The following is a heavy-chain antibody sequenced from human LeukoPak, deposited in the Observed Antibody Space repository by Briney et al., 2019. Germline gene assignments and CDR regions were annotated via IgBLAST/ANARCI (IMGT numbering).Heavy chain of an antibody. Sequence: GGSLRLSCAASGFTFSSYEMNWVRQAPGKGPEWVSYISSSGSTIYYADSVKGRFTISRDNAKNSLYLQMNSLRAEDTAVYYCARGLLWFGELSPFDYWGQGTLVTVSS. V-gene: IGHV3-48*03. CDR2: ISSSGSTI. CDR1: GFTFSSYE. J-gene: IGHJ4*02. D-gene: IGHD3-10*01. CDR3: ARGLLWFGELSPFDY.